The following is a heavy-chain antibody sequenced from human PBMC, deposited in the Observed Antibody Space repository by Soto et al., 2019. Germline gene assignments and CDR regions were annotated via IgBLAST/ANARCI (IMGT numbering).Heavy chain of an antibody. CDR3: ARGPTGWYGYDY. V-gene: IGHV3-74*01. J-gene: IGHJ4*02. Sequence: EVQLVESGGGLVQPGGSLRLSCAASGFTFSSSWMHWVRQAPGKGLVWVSRINSDGSRTNYADSVKGRFTISRDNAKNTLYLQMNSLRAEDTALYYCARGPTGWYGYDYWGQGPLVTVSS. CDR1: GFTFSSSW. CDR2: INSDGSRT. D-gene: IGHD6-19*01.